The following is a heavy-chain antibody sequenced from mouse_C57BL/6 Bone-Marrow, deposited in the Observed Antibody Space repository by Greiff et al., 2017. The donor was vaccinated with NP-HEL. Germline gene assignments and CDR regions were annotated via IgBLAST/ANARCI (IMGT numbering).Heavy chain of an antibody. CDR3: AREDPLYGSSPGWYFDV. CDR1: GYTFTSYW. CDR2: IDPSDSYT. Sequence: QVQLQQPGAELVMPGASVKLSCKASGYTFTSYWMHWVKQRPGQGLEWIGEIDPSDSYTNYNQKFKGKSTLTVDKSSSPAYMQLSSLTSEDSAVYYCAREDPLYGSSPGWYFDVWGTGTTVTVSS. V-gene: IGHV1-69*01. J-gene: IGHJ1*03. D-gene: IGHD1-1*01.